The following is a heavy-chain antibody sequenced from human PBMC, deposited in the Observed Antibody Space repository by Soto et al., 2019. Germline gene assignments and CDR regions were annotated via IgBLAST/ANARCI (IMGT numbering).Heavy chain of an antibody. CDR3: ARDLLEASDGVCIYGMDV. V-gene: IGHV3-33*01. CDR1: GFTFSSYG. CDR2: IWYDGSNK. J-gene: IGHJ6*02. Sequence: QVQLVESGGGVVQPGRSLRLSCAASGFTFSSYGMHWVRQAPGKGLEWVAVIWYDGSNKYYADSVKGRFTISRDNSKNTLYLQMNSLRAEDTAVYYCARDLLEASDGVCIYGMDVWGQGTTVTVSS. D-gene: IGHD3-10*01.